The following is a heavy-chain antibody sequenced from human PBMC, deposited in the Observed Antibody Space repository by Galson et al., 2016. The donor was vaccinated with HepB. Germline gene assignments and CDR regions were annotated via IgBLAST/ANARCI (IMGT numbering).Heavy chain of an antibody. CDR1: GGTFIGHY. J-gene: IGHJ5*02. Sequence: ETLSLTCAAYGGTFIGHYWTWIRQPPGKGLEWLGYFYQSGSIDYYPSLKGRVTISIDRAKNQFSLKLTSVTVADTAVYYCARGEKPQIFGEIGWFDPWGQGTLVTVSS. CDR3: ARGEKPQIFGEIGWFDP. CDR2: FYQSGSI. V-gene: IGHV4-34*01. D-gene: IGHD3-3*01.